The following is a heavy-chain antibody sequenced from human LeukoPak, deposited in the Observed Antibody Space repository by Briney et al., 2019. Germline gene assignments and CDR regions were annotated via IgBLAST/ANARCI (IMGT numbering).Heavy chain of an antibody. CDR1: GGSISSHY. J-gene: IGHJ5*02. V-gene: IGHV4-59*11. Sequence: PSETLSLTCSVSGGSISSHYWSWTRQPPGKGLEWIGYIYYSGSTKYNPSLKSRVTISVDTSKNQFSLKLSSVTAADTAVYYCARGGTTVTPGLLWFDPWGQGTLVTVSP. CDR2: IYYSGST. CDR3: ARGGTTVTPGLLWFDP. D-gene: IGHD4-17*01.